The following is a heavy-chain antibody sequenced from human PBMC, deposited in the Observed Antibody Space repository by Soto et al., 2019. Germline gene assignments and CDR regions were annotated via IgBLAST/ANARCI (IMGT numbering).Heavy chain of an antibody. V-gene: IGHV2-5*02. J-gene: IGHJ5*02. D-gene: IGHD3-10*01. CDR3: AHIWSPSIWFGELRIDP. Sequence: QITLKESGPTLVKPTQTLTLTCTFSGFSLSTSGVGVGWIRQPPGKALEWLALIYCDDAKRYSPSLKSRLTITKDTSKNRLVLTVTNMDPVDTATYYCAHIWSPSIWFGELRIDPWGQGTLVTVSS. CDR2: IYCDDAK. CDR1: GFSLSTSGVG.